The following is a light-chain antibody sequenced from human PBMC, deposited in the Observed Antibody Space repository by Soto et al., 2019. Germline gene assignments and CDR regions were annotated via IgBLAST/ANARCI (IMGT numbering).Light chain of an antibody. CDR2: DAS. Sequence: EIVLTQSPANLSLSPGERATLSCRASQRVRSYLAWYQQKPGQAPRLLIYDASNRSTGIPARFSGSGSGTDFTLTISSLEPEDFAVYYCQQRSNWPPGFTFGPGTKVDIK. J-gene: IGKJ3*01. CDR1: QRVRSY. CDR3: QQRSNWPPGFT. V-gene: IGKV3-11*01.